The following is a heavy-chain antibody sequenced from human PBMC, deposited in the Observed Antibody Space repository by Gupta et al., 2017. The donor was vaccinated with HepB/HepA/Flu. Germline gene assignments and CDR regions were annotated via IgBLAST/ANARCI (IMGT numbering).Heavy chain of an antibody. CDR3: VTPGSSGYYYDF. CDR2: ISGDGCSI. J-gene: IGHJ1*01. CDR1: GFSCRDYY. Sequence: QVQLVESGGGLVKPGGSLRLSGAAYGFSCRDYYMSWIRQAPGKVLEWISYISGDGCSIYSADSVKGRFTISRDYAKNSLFLQMNSLVAEDTAVYYCVTPGSSGYYYDFWGQGTLVTVSS. D-gene: IGHD3-22*01. V-gene: IGHV3-11*04.